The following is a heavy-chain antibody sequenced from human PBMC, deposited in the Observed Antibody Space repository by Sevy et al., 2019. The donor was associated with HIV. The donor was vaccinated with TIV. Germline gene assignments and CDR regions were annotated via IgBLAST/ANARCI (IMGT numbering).Heavy chain of an antibody. CDR3: ARDFTIFGVVSGIDY. Sequence: GGSLRLSCATSGFTFSIYAMSWVRQAPGKGLEWLSSISDDSRYIYYSDSVKGRFTISRANAKNLLFLQMNNLRVEDTAIYYCARDFTIFGVVSGIDYWGQGNLVTVSS. CDR1: GFTFSIYA. J-gene: IGHJ4*02. CDR2: ISDDSRYI. D-gene: IGHD3-3*01. V-gene: IGHV3-21*04.